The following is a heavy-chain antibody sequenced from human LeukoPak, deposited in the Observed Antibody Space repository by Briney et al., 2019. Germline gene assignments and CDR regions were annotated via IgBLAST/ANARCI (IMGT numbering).Heavy chain of an antibody. Sequence: ASVKVSCKASGYTFTSYYMHWVRQAPGQGLEWMGIINPSGGSTSYAQKFQGRVTMTRDTSTSTVYMELSSLRSEDTAVYYCARRYCSSTSCYLADYWGQGTLVTDSS. D-gene: IGHD2-2*01. V-gene: IGHV1-46*01. J-gene: IGHJ4*02. CDR1: GYTFTSYY. CDR3: ARRYCSSTSCYLADY. CDR2: INPSGGST.